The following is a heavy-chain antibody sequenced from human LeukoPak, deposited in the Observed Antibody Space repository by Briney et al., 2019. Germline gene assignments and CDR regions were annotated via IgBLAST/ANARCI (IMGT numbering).Heavy chain of an antibody. J-gene: IGHJ4*02. CDR3: ARGGLSDYVKAEDKH. CDR1: GYSFTNYY. Sequence: VASVKVSCKTSGYSFTNYYIHWVRQAPGQGLEWMGWINPSSGGTEYAQKFQGRVTMTGDTSISTAYMELSRLRSDDTAVYYCARGGLSDYVKAEDKHWGQGTLVTVSS. V-gene: IGHV1-2*02. D-gene: IGHD4-17*01. CDR2: INPSSGGT.